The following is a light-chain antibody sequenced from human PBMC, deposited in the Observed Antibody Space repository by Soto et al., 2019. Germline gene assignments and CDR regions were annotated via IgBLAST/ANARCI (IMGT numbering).Light chain of an antibody. J-gene: IGKJ1*01. CDR1: QSVCNRC. V-gene: IGKV3-20*01. CDR2: GAS. Sequence: ETVLTQSPGTLSLSPGERVTLSCRASQSVCNRCLAWYQQKPGQSPRLLIYGASTRATGIPDRFSGSGSGTDFTLTISRLEPEDFAVYYCQHYGTTPWTFGQGTKVLIK. CDR3: QHYGTTPWT.